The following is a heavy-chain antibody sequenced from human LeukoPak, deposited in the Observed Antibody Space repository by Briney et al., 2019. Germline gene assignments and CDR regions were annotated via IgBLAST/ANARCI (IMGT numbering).Heavy chain of an antibody. Sequence: SVKVSCKTSGFTFVNYGFSWVRQAPGQGLEWMGGIIPIFGTANYAQKFQGRVTITADESTSTAYMELSGLRSEDTAVYYCARVHDFWSGPPHNWFDPWGQGTLVTVSS. CDR2: IIPIFGTA. D-gene: IGHD3-3*01. V-gene: IGHV1-69*13. CDR1: GFTFVNYG. CDR3: ARVHDFWSGPPHNWFDP. J-gene: IGHJ5*02.